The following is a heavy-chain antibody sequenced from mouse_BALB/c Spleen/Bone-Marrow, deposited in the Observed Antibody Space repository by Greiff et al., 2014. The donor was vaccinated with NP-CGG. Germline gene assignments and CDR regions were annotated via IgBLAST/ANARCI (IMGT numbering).Heavy chain of an antibody. CDR2: IWTGGGT. D-gene: IGHD2-13*01. CDR3: VREGAYYGDYDWYFDV. J-gene: IGHJ1*01. Sequence: VQLQQSGPGLVAPSQSLSITCTVSGFSLTSYDINWIRQPPGKGLEWLGVIWTGGGTNYNSAFMSRLSISKGNSKSQVFLKMNSLQADDTAIYYCVREGAYYGDYDWYFDVWGAGTTVTVSS. V-gene: IGHV2-9-2*01. CDR1: GFSLTSYD.